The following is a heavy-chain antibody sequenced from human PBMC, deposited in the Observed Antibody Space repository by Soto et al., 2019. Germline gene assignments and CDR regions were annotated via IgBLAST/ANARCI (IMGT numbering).Heavy chain of an antibody. V-gene: IGHV6-1*01. CDR1: GDSVSSNSAA. J-gene: IGHJ4*02. D-gene: IGHD3-22*01. CDR2: TYYRSKWYN. Sequence: SQTLSLTCAISGDSVSSNSAAWNWIRQSPSRGLECLGRTYYRSKWYNDYAVSVKSRITINPDTSKNQFSLQLNSVTPEDTAVYYCARLTYYYDSSGRDYFDYGGQGTLVTVSS. CDR3: ARLTYYYDSSGRDYFDY.